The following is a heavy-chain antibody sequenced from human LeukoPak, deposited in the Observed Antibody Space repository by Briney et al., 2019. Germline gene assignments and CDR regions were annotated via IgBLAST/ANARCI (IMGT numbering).Heavy chain of an antibody. Sequence: PSETLSLTCTVSGGSISSYYWSWIRQPPGKGREWIGYIYYSGSTNYNPSLKSRVTVSVDTSKNQFSLKLSSVTAADTAVYYCARDRGMVRGVIYYFDYWGQGTLVTVSS. J-gene: IGHJ4*02. CDR3: ARDRGMVRGVIYYFDY. D-gene: IGHD3-10*01. V-gene: IGHV4-59*01. CDR2: IYYSGST. CDR1: GGSISSYY.